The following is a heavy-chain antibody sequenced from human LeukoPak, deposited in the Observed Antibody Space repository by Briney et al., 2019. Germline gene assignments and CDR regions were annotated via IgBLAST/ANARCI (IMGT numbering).Heavy chain of an antibody. CDR3: ARGSYYDSSGPRHY. CDR2: ISYDGSNK. CDR1: GFTFSSYT. J-gene: IGHJ4*02. D-gene: IGHD3-22*01. V-gene: IGHV3-30*04. Sequence: GGSLRLSCAASGFTFSSYTMHWVRQAPGKGLEWVAVISYDGSNKYYADSVKGRFTISRDNSKNTLYLQMNSLRAEDTAVYYCARGSYYDSSGPRHYWGQGTLVTVSS.